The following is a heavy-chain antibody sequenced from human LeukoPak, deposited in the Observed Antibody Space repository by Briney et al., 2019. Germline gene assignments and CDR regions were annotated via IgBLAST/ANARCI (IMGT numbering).Heavy chain of an antibody. J-gene: IGHJ4*02. CDR2: ISGTGYTT. CDR3: VLGSPFDY. D-gene: IGHD3-10*01. V-gene: IGHV3-23*01. CDR1: GFTFSSYA. Sequence: GGSLRLSCAASGFTFSSYAMSWVRQAPGKGLEWVSAISGTGYTTYYADSVKGRFTISRDNANNSLSLQMNSLRDEDTAVYYCVLGSPFDYWGQGTLVTVSS.